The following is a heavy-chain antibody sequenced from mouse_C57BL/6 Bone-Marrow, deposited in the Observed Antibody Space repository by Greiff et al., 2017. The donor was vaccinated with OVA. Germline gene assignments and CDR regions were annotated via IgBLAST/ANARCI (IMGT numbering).Heavy chain of an antibody. CDR3: ARGGTTVVDPYYAMDY. CDR2: IYPRSGNT. J-gene: IGHJ4*01. D-gene: IGHD1-1*01. Sequence: QVQLQQSGAELARPGASVKLSCKASGYTFTSYGISWVKQRTGQGLEWIGEIYPRSGNTYYNEKFKGKATLTAYKSSSTAYMELRSLTSEDSAVYFCARGGTTVVDPYYAMDYWGQGTSVTVSS. V-gene: IGHV1-81*01. CDR1: GYTFTSYG.